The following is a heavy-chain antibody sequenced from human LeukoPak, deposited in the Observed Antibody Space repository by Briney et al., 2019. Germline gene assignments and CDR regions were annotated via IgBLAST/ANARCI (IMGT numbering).Heavy chain of an antibody. CDR1: GDSFTSSSHH. V-gene: IGHV4-39*01. CDR2: LYSGRTT. CDR3: VRHDGRGGNTMGALDS. D-gene: IGHD3-3*01. J-gene: IGHJ4*02. Sequence: SETLSLTCAVSGDSFTSSSHHWGWIRQSPGKGLEWIGSLYSGRTTYYNPTLNSRVTISLVTSKNQFSLQLNSVTAADTAIYYCVRHDGRGGNTMGALDSWGQGSLVTVSS.